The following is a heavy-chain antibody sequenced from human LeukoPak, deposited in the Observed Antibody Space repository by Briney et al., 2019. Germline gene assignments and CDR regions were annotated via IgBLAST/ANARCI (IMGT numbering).Heavy chain of an antibody. CDR2: ISGSGGST. D-gene: IGHD3-3*01. CDR1: GFTFSSYA. J-gene: IGHJ6*02. Sequence: GGSLRLSCAASGFTFSSYAMSWVRQAPGKGLEWVSAISGSGGSTYYADSVKGRFTISRDNSKNTLYLQMNSLRAEDTAVYYCAKAITSRVAEHYYYYYGMDVWGQGTTVTVSS. CDR3: AKAITSRVAEHYYYYYGMDV. V-gene: IGHV3-23*01.